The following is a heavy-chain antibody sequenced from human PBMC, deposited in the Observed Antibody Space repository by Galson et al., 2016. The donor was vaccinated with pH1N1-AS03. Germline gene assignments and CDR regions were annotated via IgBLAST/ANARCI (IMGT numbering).Heavy chain of an antibody. J-gene: IGHJ4*02. D-gene: IGHD2-8*01. CDR3: ARSTHVNEGLDF. V-gene: IGHV2-5*02. CDR2: IFWDGET. CDR1: GFSLSTGGVH. Sequence: PALVKPTQTLTLTCTFSGFSLSTGGVHVAWIRQPPGKALEWLALIFWDGETRYNQSLGNKLTITKDTSKNQVVLTMTNMDPVDTATYYCARSTHVNEGLDFWGQGTLVTVSS.